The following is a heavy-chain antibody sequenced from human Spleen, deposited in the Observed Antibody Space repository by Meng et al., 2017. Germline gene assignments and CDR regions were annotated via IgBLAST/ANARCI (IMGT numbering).Heavy chain of an antibody. CDR2: INHSGST. CDR1: GGSFSDYY. Sequence: QVQLPQGGAGLLKPSGTLSLTCVVSGGSFSDYYWSWIRQPPGKGLEWIGEINHSGSTNYNPSLKSRVTISVDTSKNQFSLKLSSVTAADTAVYYCARWNYWGQGTLVTVSS. J-gene: IGHJ4*02. CDR3: ARWNY. V-gene: IGHV4-34*01.